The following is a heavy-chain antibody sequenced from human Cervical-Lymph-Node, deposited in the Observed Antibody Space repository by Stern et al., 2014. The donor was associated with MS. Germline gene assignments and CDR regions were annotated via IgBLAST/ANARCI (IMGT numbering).Heavy chain of an antibody. D-gene: IGHD6-19*01. J-gene: IGHJ4*02. CDR2: IYYSGST. Sequence: QVQLQESGPGLVKPSETLSLTCTVSGGSISSYYWSWIRQPPGKGLEWIGYIYYSGSTNYNPSLKSRVTISVDTSKNQFSLKLSSVTAADTAVYYCASLLYSSGWPLFDYWGQGTLVTVSS. V-gene: IGHV4-59*01. CDR3: ASLLYSSGWPLFDY. CDR1: GGSISSYY.